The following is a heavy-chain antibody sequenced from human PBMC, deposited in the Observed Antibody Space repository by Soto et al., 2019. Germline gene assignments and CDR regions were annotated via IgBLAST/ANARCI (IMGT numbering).Heavy chain of an antibody. Sequence: PGESLKISCKGSGYSFTSYWIGWVRQMPGKGLEWMGIIYPADSDTRYSPSFQGQVTISADKSISTAYLQWRSLKASDTAMYYCAKDYRGPSISPGDDGYFDYWGQGTLVTVSS. CDR1: GYSFTSYW. V-gene: IGHV5-51*01. D-gene: IGHD1-26*01. CDR2: IYPADSDT. CDR3: AKDYRGPSISPGDDGYFDY. J-gene: IGHJ4*02.